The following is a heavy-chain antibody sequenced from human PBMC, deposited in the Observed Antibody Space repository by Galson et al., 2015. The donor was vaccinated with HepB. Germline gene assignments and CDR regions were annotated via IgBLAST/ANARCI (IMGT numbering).Heavy chain of an antibody. V-gene: IGHV3-23*01. CDR1: GFIFCHHA. CDR3: VKEGAWFGGDWFDP. D-gene: IGHD3-16*01. Sequence: SLRLSCAGSGFIFCHHAMAWIRQAPGKGLEWVSGINGRGSTRSYSDAVKGRFSISRDNSKDTVFLQMDNLRPEDTAVYYCVKEGAWFGGDWFDPWGQGALVTVS. J-gene: IGHJ5*02. CDR2: INGRGSTR.